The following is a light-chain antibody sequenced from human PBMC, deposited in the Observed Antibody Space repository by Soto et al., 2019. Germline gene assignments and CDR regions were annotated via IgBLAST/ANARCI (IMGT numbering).Light chain of an antibody. CDR3: QQYGSSPLT. CDR1: QSVTSSY. V-gene: IGKV3-20*01. J-gene: IGKJ4*01. CDR2: GAS. Sequence: EIVLTQSPGTLSLSPGARATLSCRASQSVTSSYLAWYQQKPGQAPRLIIYGASSRATVMPDRFSGSGSGTDGTLTISRMEPEDGAVYDGQQYGSSPLTFGGGTKVDIK.